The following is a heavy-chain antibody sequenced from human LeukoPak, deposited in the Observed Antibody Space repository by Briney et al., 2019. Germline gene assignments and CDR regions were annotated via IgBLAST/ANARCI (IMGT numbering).Heavy chain of an antibody. D-gene: IGHD4-17*01. V-gene: IGHV1-69*13. CDR2: IIPIFGTA. CDR1: GGTFSSYA. J-gene: IGHJ3*02. Sequence: ASVKVSCKASGGTFSSYATSWVRQAPGQGLEWMGGIIPIFGTANYAQKFQGRVTITADESTSTAYMELSSLRSEDTAVYYCARAVGATVTRRRLGAFDIWGQGTMVTVSS. CDR3: ARAVGATVTRRRLGAFDI.